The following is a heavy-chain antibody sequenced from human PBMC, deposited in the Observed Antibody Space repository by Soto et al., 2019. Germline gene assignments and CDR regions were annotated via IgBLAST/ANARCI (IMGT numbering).Heavy chain of an antibody. D-gene: IGHD3-22*01. CDR2: IYYSGST. CDR1: GGSISSYY. CDR3: ARVVPITMIVVDRPYGMDV. V-gene: IGHV4-59*01. J-gene: IGHJ6*02. Sequence: SETLSLTCTVSGGSISSYYWSWIRQPPGKGLEWIGYIYYSGSTNYNPSLKSRVTISVDTSKNQFSLKLSSVTAEDTAVYYCARVVPITMIVVDRPYGMDVWGQGTTVTVSS.